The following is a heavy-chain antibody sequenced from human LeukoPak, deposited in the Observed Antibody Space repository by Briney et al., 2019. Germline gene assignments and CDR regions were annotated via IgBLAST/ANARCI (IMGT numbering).Heavy chain of an antibody. CDR3: ASPLGYAFDI. CDR2: INHSGST. Sequence: SETLSLTCAVYGGSFSGYYWSWIRQPPGKGLEWIGEINHSGSTNYNPSLKSRVTISVDTSKNQFSLKLSSVTAADTAVYYCASPLGYAFDIWGQGTMVTVSS. V-gene: IGHV4-34*01. CDR1: GGSFSGYY. D-gene: IGHD1-1*01. J-gene: IGHJ3*02.